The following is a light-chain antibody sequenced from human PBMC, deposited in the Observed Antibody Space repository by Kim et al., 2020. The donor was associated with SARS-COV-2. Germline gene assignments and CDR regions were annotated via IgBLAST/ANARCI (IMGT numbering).Light chain of an antibody. CDR2: GKN. Sequence: SSELTQDPAVSVALGQTVRITCQGDSLKNYSATWYQQKPRQAPVLVIYGKNNRPSGIPDRFSGSSSGNTASLTITGAQAEDEADYYCNSRHSSGHLLIFG. CDR3: NSRHSSGHLLI. V-gene: IGLV3-19*01. J-gene: IGLJ2*01. CDR1: SLKNYS.